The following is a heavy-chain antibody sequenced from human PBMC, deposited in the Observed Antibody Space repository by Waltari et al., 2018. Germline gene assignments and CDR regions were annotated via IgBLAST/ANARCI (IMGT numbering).Heavy chain of an antibody. D-gene: IGHD2-15*01. CDR3: ARTYCSGGSCYSEGWDY. J-gene: IGHJ4*02. Sequence: QVQLVQSGAEVKKPGASVKVSCKASGYTFTSYYMHWVRQAPGQGLGWSGRLYPSGVSTSHAQKFKGRVTMTRDTATSTAYMVLSRRGSEDTAVYYCARTYCSGGSCYSEGWDYWGQGTLVTVSS. V-gene: IGHV1-46*01. CDR1: GYTFTSYY. CDR2: LYPSGVST.